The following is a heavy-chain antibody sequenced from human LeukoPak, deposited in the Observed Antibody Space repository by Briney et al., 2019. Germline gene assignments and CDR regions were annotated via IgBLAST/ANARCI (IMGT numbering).Heavy chain of an antibody. CDR2: ISWNSGSI. Sequence: GGSLRLSCAASGFTFDDYAMHWVRQAPGKGLEWVSGISWNSGSIGYADSVKGRFTISRDNAKNSLYLQMNSLRAEDTAVYYCARFSRSSSWYGLFDPWGQGTLVTVSS. V-gene: IGHV3-9*01. J-gene: IGHJ5*02. CDR1: GFTFDDYA. CDR3: ARFSRSSSWYGLFDP. D-gene: IGHD6-13*01.